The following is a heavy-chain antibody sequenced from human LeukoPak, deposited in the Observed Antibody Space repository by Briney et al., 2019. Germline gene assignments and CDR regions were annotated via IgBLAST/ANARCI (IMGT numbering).Heavy chain of an antibody. CDR2: INPNSGGT. CDR3: ARGDIVVVPAAPTNWFDP. D-gene: IGHD2-2*01. CDR1: GYTFTGYY. Sequence: ASVKVSCKASGYTFTGYYMHWVRQAPGQGLEWMGWINPNSGGTNYAQKFQGRVTMTRDTSISTAYMELSRLRSDDTAVYYCARGDIVVVPAAPTNWFDPWGQGTLVTVSS. J-gene: IGHJ5*02. V-gene: IGHV1-2*02.